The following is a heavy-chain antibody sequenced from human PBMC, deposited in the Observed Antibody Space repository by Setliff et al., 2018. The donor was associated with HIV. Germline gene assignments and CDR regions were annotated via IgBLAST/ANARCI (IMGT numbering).Heavy chain of an antibody. Sequence: PGGSLRLSCEASGFTVSSSYMAWVRQALGKGLEWVSTIYSDGSTYHRDSVKGRFTLSRDNSKNTVYLQVGSLRPDDTAMYYCARSRPYNSALDYWGQGTLVTVSS. CDR2: IYSDGST. CDR1: GFTVSSSY. CDR3: ARSRPYNSALDY. V-gene: IGHV3-66*02. D-gene: IGHD6-25*01. J-gene: IGHJ4*02.